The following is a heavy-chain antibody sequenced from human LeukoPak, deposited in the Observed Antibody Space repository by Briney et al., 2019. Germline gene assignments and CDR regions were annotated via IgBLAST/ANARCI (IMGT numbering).Heavy chain of an antibody. Sequence: GGSLRLSCAASGFTFSSYNMNWVCQAPAKGLERVANIKQDGREKYYVDSVKGRFTISRDNVKNSLYLQMNSLRTEDTAVYYCARIMGGTYIPLAFDIWGQGTMVTVSS. D-gene: IGHD1-26*01. J-gene: IGHJ3*02. CDR2: IKQDGREK. CDR3: ARIMGGTYIPLAFDI. V-gene: IGHV3-7*01. CDR1: GFTFSSYN.